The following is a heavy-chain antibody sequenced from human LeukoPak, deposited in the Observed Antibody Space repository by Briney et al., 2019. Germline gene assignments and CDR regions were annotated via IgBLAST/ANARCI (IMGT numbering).Heavy chain of an antibody. CDR3: AKRITIFGVAYDY. J-gene: IGHJ4*02. Sequence: GGSLRLSCAASGFTFSCYWMSWVRQAPGKGLEWVANIKQDGSEKYYVDSVKGRFTISRDNAKNSLYLQMNSLRAEDTAVYYCAKRITIFGVAYDYWGQGTLVTVSS. CDR1: GFTFSCYW. V-gene: IGHV3-7*01. CDR2: IKQDGSEK. D-gene: IGHD3-3*01.